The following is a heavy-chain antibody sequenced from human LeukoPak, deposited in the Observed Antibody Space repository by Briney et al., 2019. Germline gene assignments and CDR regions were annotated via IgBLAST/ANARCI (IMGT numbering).Heavy chain of an antibody. D-gene: IGHD2-2*01. CDR3: ARGYCSSTSCYDWFDP. Sequence: GASVKVSCKASGYTFTRYYMHWVRQAPGQGLEWGGWINPNSGGTNYAQKFQGRVTMTRYTSISTAHMELSRLRSDDTAMYYCARGYCSSTSCYDWFDPWGQGTLVTVSS. V-gene: IGHV1-2*02. J-gene: IGHJ5*02. CDR2: INPNSGGT. CDR1: GYTFTRYY.